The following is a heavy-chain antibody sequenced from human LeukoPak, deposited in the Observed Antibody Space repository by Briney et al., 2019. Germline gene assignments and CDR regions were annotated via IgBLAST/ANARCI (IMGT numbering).Heavy chain of an antibody. CDR3: AKDSTPSSYCSGGSCYPSPFDY. D-gene: IGHD2-15*01. CDR2: IRYDGSNK. CDR1: GFTFSSFG. Sequence: PGGSLRLSCVASGFTFSSFGMHWVRQAPGKGLQWVAFIRYDGSNKYYADSVKGRFTISRDNSKNTLYLQMNSLRAEDTAVYYCAKDSTPSSYCSGGSCYPSPFDYWGQGTLVTVSS. V-gene: IGHV3-30*02. J-gene: IGHJ4*02.